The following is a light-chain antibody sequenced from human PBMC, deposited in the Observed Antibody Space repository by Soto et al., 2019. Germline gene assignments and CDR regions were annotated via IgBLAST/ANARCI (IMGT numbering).Light chain of an antibody. CDR3: ASYTSSSTRV. J-gene: IGLJ2*01. Sequence: QSVLTQPASVSGSPGQSITISCTGTSSDVGGYNYVSWYQQHAGKAPQLLIYEVSKRPSGVSNRFSGSKSGNSASLTISGLRTDDEAEYYCASYTSSSTRVFGGGTKVTVL. V-gene: IGLV2-14*01. CDR1: SSDVGGYNY. CDR2: EVS.